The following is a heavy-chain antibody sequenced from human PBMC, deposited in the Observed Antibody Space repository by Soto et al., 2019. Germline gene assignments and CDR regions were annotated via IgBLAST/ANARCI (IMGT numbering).Heavy chain of an antibody. CDR3: AKGYYFGSGSHGP. D-gene: IGHD3-10*01. CDR1: GFTFSSYA. V-gene: IGHV3-23*01. CDR2: ISGSGGRT. Sequence: EVQLLESGGGLVQPGGSLRLSCAASGFTFSSYAMSWVRQPPGKGLEWVSAISGSGGRTYYADSVKGRFTISRDNSKNTLYLQMNSLRAEDTAVYYCAKGYYFGSGSHGPWGQGTLVTVSS. J-gene: IGHJ5*02.